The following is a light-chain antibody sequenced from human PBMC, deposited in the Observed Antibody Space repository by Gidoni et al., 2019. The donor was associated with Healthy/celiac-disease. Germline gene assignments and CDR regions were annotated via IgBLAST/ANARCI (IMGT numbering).Light chain of an antibody. V-gene: IGLV7-46*01. CDR2: DPS. Sequence: VVTQEPSLTVSPGGTVTLTWCSSTGAVTRGHYPYWFKQKPGQAPRTLIYDPSNKHSWTPARFSGSITGGTSSLALSCAQPEYEAEYYCLLSYRGARPLFGGCTKLTVL. J-gene: IGLJ2*01. CDR3: LLSYRGARPL. CDR1: TGAVTRGHY.